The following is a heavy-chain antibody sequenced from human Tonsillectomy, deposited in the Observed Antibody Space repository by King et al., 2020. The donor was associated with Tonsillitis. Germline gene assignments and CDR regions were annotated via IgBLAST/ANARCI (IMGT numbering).Heavy chain of an antibody. J-gene: IGHJ6*02. CDR3: ARAANYYYDSSAPLTYYYGMDV. CDR1: GGSISSYY. D-gene: IGHD3-22*01. CDR2: IYYRGST. V-gene: IGHV4-59*01. Sequence: VQLQESGPGLVKPSETLSLTCTVSGGSISSYYWSWIRQPPGKGLEWIGGIYYRGSTNYNPSLKSRVTISVDTSKNQFSLKLSSVTAPDTAVYYCARAANYYYDSSAPLTYYYGMDVWGQGTTVTVSS.